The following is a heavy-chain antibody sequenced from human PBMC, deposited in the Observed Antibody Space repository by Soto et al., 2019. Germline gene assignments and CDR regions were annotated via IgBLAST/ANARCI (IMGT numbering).Heavy chain of an antibody. CDR2: ISWNSGSI. V-gene: IGHV3-9*01. Sequence: GGSLRLSCAASGFTFDDYAMHWVRQAPGKGLEWVSGISWNSGSIGYADSVKGRFTISRDNAKNSLYLQMSSLRAEDTALYYCAKSYYDSSGYYYGAFDIWGQGTMVTVSS. CDR3: AKSYYDSSGYYYGAFDI. D-gene: IGHD3-22*01. CDR1: GFTFDDYA. J-gene: IGHJ3*02.